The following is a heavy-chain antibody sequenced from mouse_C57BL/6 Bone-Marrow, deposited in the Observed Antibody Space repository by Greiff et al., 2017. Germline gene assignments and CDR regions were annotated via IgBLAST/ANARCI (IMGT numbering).Heavy chain of an antibody. J-gene: IGHJ2*01. CDR3: SSAYYGNFFDY. CDR2: IHPNSGST. D-gene: IGHD2-10*01. Sequence: QVQLQQPGAELVKPGASVKLSCKASGYTFTSYWMHWVKQRPGQGLEWIGMIHPNSGSTNYNEKFKSKATLTVDKSSSTAYMQLSSLTSEDSAVYYCSSAYYGNFFDYWGQGTTLTVSS. CDR1: GYTFTSYW. V-gene: IGHV1-64*01.